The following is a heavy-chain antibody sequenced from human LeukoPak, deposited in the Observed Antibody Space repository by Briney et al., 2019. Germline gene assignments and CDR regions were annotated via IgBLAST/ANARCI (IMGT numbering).Heavy chain of an antibody. Sequence: SSGTLSLTCIVSGGSISNFYWSWIRQSAGRGLEWIGRIYTSGTTNHNPSLKSRVTMSLDTSKNQFSLRLSSVTAADTAIYFCARGFASSWYYFDYWGQGTLVTVSS. D-gene: IGHD6-13*01. CDR1: GGSISNFY. CDR3: ARGFASSWYYFDY. CDR2: IYTSGTT. J-gene: IGHJ4*02. V-gene: IGHV4-4*07.